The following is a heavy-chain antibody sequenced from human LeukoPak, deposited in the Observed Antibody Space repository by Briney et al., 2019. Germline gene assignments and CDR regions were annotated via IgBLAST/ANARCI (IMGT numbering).Heavy chain of an antibody. V-gene: IGHV3-74*03. CDR1: GFTFSTSW. Sequence: GGSQRLSCEGSGFTFSTSWMHWVRQAPGKGLVWVSRIDSDGSRITYADSVKGRFTISRDNAKNSLYLQMNSLRAEDTAVYYCARARNRYSGYDFFDYWGQGTLVTVSS. D-gene: IGHD5-12*01. CDR3: ARARNRYSGYDFFDY. J-gene: IGHJ4*02. CDR2: IDSDGSRI.